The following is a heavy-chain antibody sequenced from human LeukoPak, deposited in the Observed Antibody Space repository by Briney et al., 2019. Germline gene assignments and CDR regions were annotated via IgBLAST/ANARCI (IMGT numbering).Heavy chain of an antibody. Sequence: GGSLRLSCAASGFTLSSYWMSWVRQAPGKGLEWVANIKQDGSEKYYVVSVKGRFTISRDNAKNSLYLKMNRLRADDTAVYYCARKRYGVYFGYWGQGTLVTVPS. CDR1: GFTLSSYW. D-gene: IGHD4-17*01. CDR3: ARKRYGVYFGY. V-gene: IGHV3-7*01. CDR2: IKQDGSEK. J-gene: IGHJ4*02.